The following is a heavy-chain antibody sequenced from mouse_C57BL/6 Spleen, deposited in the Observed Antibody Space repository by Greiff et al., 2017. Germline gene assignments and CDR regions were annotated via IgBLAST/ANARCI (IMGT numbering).Heavy chain of an antibody. J-gene: IGHJ2*01. CDR3: ARDSSYGRDYFDY. V-gene: IGHV5-4*03. Sequence: EVMLVESGGGLVKPGGSLKLSCAASGFTFSSYAMSWVRQTPEKRLEWVATISDGGSYTYYPDNVKGRFTISRDNAKNNLYLQMSHLKSEDTAMYYCARDSSYGRDYFDYWGQSATLTVSS. CDR2: ISDGGSYT. D-gene: IGHD1-1*01. CDR1: GFTFSSYA.